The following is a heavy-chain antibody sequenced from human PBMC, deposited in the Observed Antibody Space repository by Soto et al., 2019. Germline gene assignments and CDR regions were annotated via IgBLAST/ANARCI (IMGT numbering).Heavy chain of an antibody. CDR1: GFTFSSYA. CDR2: ISYDGSNK. V-gene: IGHV3-30-3*01. J-gene: IGHJ4*02. D-gene: IGHD3-22*01. Sequence: GGSLRLSRAASGFTFSSYAMHWVRQAPGKGLEWVAVISYDGSNKYYADSVKGRFTISRDNSKNTLYLQMNSLRAEDTAVYYCARPSAYYDSSVDDYWGQGTLVTVSS. CDR3: ARPSAYYDSSVDDY.